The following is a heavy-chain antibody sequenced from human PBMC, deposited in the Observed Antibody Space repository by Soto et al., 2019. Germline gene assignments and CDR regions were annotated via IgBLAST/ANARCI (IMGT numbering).Heavy chain of an antibody. CDR2: IYYSGST. CDR1: GGSISSGGYY. J-gene: IGHJ4*02. V-gene: IGHV4-31*03. Sequence: SETLSLTCTVSGGSISSGGYYWSWIRQHPGKGLEWIGYIYYSGSTYYNPSLKSRVTISVDTSKNQFSLKLSSVTAADTAVYYCARFSRELSVKYYFDYWGQGTLVTVSS. CDR3: ARFSRELSVKYYFDY. D-gene: IGHD3-16*02.